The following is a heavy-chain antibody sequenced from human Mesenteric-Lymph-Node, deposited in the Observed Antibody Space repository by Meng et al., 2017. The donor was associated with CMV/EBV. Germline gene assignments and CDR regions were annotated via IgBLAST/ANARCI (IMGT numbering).Heavy chain of an antibody. J-gene: IGHJ6*02. Sequence: ASVKVSCKASGYTFTSYDINWVRQATGQGLEWMGWMNPNSGNTGYAQKFQGRVTMTRNTSISTAYMELSSLRSEDTAVYYCAKFGDGPKYSSSWTRGYYYGMDVWGQGTTVTVSS. CDR2: MNPNSGNT. V-gene: IGHV1-8*01. CDR1: GYTFTSYD. D-gene: IGHD6-13*01. CDR3: AKFGDGPKYSSSWTRGYYYGMDV.